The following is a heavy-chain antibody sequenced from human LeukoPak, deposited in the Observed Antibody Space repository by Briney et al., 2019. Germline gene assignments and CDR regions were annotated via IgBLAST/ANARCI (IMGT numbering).Heavy chain of an antibody. D-gene: IGHD3-3*01. V-gene: IGHV4-4*07. J-gene: IGHJ3*02. CDR2: IYTSGST. Sequence: SETLSLTCTVSGGSISSYYWSWIRQPAGTGLEWIGRIYTSGSTNYNPSLKSRVTMSVDTSKNQFSLKLSSVTAADTAVYYCARGDDFWSGYYTGIGAFDIWGQGTMVTVSS. CDR3: ARGDDFWSGYYTGIGAFDI. CDR1: GGSISSYY.